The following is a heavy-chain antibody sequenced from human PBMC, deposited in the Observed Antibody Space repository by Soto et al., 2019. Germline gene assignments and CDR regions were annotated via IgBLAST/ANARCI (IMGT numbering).Heavy chain of an antibody. J-gene: IGHJ6*03. V-gene: IGHV4-34*01. D-gene: IGHD3-10*01. CDR3: ARGLILWFGELSRRGGYYYYMDV. Sequence: SEILSLTCAVVGGAFSGYQWRCISQTQGKGLEWIGEINDSGNINYNPSLKSRVTILLDTPKKQISLRLSSVTAADSAVYYCARGLILWFGELSRRGGYYYYMDVWGKGTTVTVSS. CDR1: GGAFSGYQ. CDR2: INDSGNI.